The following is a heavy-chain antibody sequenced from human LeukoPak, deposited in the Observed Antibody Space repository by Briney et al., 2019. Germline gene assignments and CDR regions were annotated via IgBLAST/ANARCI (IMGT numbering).Heavy chain of an antibody. CDR1: GFTFSTYF. J-gene: IGHJ4*02. D-gene: IGHD5-12*01. CDR3: ARGPSGYHNT. V-gene: IGHV3-7*01. Sequence: GGSLRLSCAASGFTFSTYFMTWVRQAPGKGLEWVANVKQDGSEPYYVDSVKGRFTISRDDSKNTLYLQMNSLRAEDTAVYYCARGPSGYHNTGGQGTLVTVSS. CDR2: VKQDGSEP.